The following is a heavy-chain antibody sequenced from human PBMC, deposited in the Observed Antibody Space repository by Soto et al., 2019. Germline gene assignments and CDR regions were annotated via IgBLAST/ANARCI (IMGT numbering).Heavy chain of an antibody. J-gene: IGHJ6*02. Sequence: PGGSLRLSCAASGFTFSNAWMSWVRQAPGKGLEWVGRIKSKTDGGTTDYAAPVKGRFTISRDDSKNTLYLQMNSLKTEDTAVYYCTTDPSGSYYYYYGMDVWGQGTTVTVSS. CDR1: GFTFSNAW. CDR3: TTDPSGSYYYYYGMDV. CDR2: IKSKTDGGTT. D-gene: IGHD1-26*01. V-gene: IGHV3-15*01.